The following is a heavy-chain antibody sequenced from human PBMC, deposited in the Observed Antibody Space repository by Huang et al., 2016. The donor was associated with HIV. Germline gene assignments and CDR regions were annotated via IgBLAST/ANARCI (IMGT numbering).Heavy chain of an antibody. CDR2: IYYSGST. Sequence: QLQLQESGPGLVKPSETLSLTCTVSGGSIRSDNYYWGWTRQPPGKGLEWIGSIYYSGSTYYNPSLKRRVTITVDTSKNQFSLKMRAVTAADTAVYYCARLPGSITMIRGVITDPYWGQGTLVTVSS. V-gene: IGHV4-39*01. CDR1: GGSIRSDNYY. J-gene: IGHJ4*02. CDR3: ARLPGSITMIRGVITDPY. D-gene: IGHD3-10*01.